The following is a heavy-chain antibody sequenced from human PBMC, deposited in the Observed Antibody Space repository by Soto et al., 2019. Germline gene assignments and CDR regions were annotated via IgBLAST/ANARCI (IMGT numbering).Heavy chain of an antibody. CDR3: ATSLFWPGYFDL. Sequence: EVQLVESGGDLIQAGGSLRLSCAASDFTVSSNYMTWVRQAPGKGLECVSAIFRDGKTYYADSMKGRFTISRDNSKNTVCLQMDSLRAEDTAVYYCATSLFWPGYFDLWGRGTLVTVSS. CDR2: IFRDGKT. CDR1: DFTVSSNY. V-gene: IGHV3-53*01. D-gene: IGHD2-21*01. J-gene: IGHJ2*01.